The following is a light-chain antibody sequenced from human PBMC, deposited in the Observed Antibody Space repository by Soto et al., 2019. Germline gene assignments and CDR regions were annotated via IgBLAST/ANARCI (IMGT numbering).Light chain of an antibody. J-gene: IGKJ4*01. Sequence: DIQMPQSPSSVSASVGDRVTITCRASQGFSTWLAWYRRKPGRAPELLIYSVSSLHSGGPSRLSGSGSGTDFTRTISSLQTEDFATYDCQQANSFPRTFGGGTEVEIK. CDR1: QGFSTW. CDR3: QQANSFPRT. V-gene: IGKV1-12*01. CDR2: SVS.